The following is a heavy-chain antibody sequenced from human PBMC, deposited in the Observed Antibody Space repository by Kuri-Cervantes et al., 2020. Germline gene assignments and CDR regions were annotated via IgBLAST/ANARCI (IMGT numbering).Heavy chain of an antibody. Sequence: GSLRLSCAVYGGSFNDDYWSWIRQPPGKGLEWIGDINRDGGTNYNPSLKSRVTISLDVSKNQCSLKLSSVTAADTAVYYCASSVIDYNFWSGYVKVPFDYWGQGTLVTVSS. CDR3: ASSVIDYNFWSGYVKVPFDY. D-gene: IGHD3-3*01. CDR1: GGSFNDDY. CDR2: INRDGGT. V-gene: IGHV4-34*01. J-gene: IGHJ4*02.